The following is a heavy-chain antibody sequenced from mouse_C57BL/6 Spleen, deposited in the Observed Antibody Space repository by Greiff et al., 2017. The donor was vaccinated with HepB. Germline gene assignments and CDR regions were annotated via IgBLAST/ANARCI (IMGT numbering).Heavy chain of an antibody. D-gene: IGHD1-1*02. J-gene: IGHJ4*01. CDR1: GYTFTSYW. CDR2: IDPSDSYT. Sequence: QVQLKQPGAELVKPGASVKLSCKASGYTFTSYWMQWVKQRPGQGLEWIGEIDPSDSYTNYNQKFKGKATLTVDTSSSTAYMQLSSLTSEDSAVYYCARSPYGPYYAMDYWGQGTSVTVSS. V-gene: IGHV1-50*01. CDR3: ARSPYGPYYAMDY.